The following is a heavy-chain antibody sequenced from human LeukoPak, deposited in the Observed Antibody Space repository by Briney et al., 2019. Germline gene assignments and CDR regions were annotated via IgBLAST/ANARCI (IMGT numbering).Heavy chain of an antibody. D-gene: IGHD2-15*01. CDR1: GGTFSTYA. J-gene: IGHJ6*02. CDR2: IIPILGIA. Sequence: ASVKVSCKASGGTFSTYAISWVRQAPGQGLEWMGRIIPILGIANYAQKFQGRVTITADESTSTAYMELSSLRSEDTAVYYCARAPICSGGSCYDYYYGMDVWGQGTTVTVSS. V-gene: IGHV1-69*04. CDR3: ARAPICSGGSCYDYYYGMDV.